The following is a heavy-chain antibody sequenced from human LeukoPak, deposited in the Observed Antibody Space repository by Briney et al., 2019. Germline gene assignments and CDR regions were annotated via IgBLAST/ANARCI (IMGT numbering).Heavy chain of an antibody. CDR1: GYAITSGGFS. CDR2: IYDRGPA. D-gene: IGHD6-13*01. CDR3: ARDSRGIAAAGPND. Sequence: SETLSLTCTVSGYAITSGGFSWNWIRQPPGKGLEWIGCIYDRGPAYYNPSLKSRVTISVDTSNNQFSLKLSSVTAADTAVYYCARDSRGIAAAGPNDWGQGTLVTVSS. V-gene: IGHV4-30-2*01. J-gene: IGHJ4*02.